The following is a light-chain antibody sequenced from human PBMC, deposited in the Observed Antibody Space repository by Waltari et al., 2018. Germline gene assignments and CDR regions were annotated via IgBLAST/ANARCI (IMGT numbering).Light chain of an antibody. V-gene: IGLV3-21*04. CDR1: NIGRKS. CDR3: LVWHSTSDHHGV. J-gene: IGLJ2*01. Sequence: SYVVTQSPSVSVAPGATARITCGGDNIGRKSVHWYQQRPGQAPVLCISYDSDRPSGFPERFFGTNSGNTATLTISWVEAEGEADYYCLVWHSTSDHHGVFGGGTKLTVL. CDR2: YDS.